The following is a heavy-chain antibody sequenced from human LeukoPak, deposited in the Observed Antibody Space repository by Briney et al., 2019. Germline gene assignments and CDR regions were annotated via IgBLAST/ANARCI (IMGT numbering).Heavy chain of an antibody. J-gene: IGHJ4*02. CDR1: GFTFSSYG. CDR2: ISYDGSNK. CDR3: AKIISSYEFDY. Sequence: GGSLRLSCAASGFTFSSYGMHWVRQAPGKGLEWVAVISYDGSNKYYGDSVKGRFTISRDNSKNTLYLQMNSLRAEDTAVYYCAKIISSYEFDYWGQGTLVTVSS. D-gene: IGHD5-12*01. V-gene: IGHV3-30*18.